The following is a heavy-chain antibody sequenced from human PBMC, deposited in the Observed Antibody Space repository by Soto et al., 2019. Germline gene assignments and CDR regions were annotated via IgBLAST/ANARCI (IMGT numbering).Heavy chain of an antibody. D-gene: IGHD3-3*01. V-gene: IGHV4-39*01. Sequence: SETLSLTCTVSGGSISSSSYYWGWIRQPPGKGLEWIGSIYYTGSTYYNPSLKSRVSISVDTSKNQFSLKLSSVTAADTAVYYCARQSPQYYDFWSGRIAGGDYYYMDVWGKGTTVTAP. CDR1: GGSISSSSYY. CDR2: IYYTGST. CDR3: ARQSPQYYDFWSGRIAGGDYYYMDV. J-gene: IGHJ6*03.